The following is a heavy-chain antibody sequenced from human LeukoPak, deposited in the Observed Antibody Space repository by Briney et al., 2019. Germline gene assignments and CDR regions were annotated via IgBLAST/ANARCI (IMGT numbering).Heavy chain of an antibody. Sequence: KPSETLSLTCAVYGGSFSGYYWSWIRQPPGKGLEWIGEINHSGSTNYNPSLKSRVTISVDTSKNQFSLKLSSVTAADTAVYYCARGGDILTDSPYFDYWGQGTLVTVSS. CDR1: GGSFSGYY. CDR2: INHSGST. CDR3: ARGGDILTDSPYFDY. V-gene: IGHV4-34*01. D-gene: IGHD3-9*01. J-gene: IGHJ4*02.